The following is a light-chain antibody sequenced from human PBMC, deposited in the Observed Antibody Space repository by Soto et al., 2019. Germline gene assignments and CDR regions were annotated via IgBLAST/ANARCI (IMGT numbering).Light chain of an antibody. CDR2: EVS. J-gene: IGLJ1*01. Sequence: QSALTQPPSASGSPGQSVTISCTGTSSDVGGYNYVSWYQQHPDKAPKLIIYEVSKRPSGVPDRFSGSKSGNTASLTVSGLQAEDEADYYCSSYGGSNNFVFGTGTKVTVL. CDR1: SSDVGGYNY. CDR3: SSYGGSNNFV. V-gene: IGLV2-8*01.